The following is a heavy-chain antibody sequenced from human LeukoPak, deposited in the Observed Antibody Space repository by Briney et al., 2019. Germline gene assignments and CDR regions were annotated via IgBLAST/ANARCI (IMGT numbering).Heavy chain of an antibody. CDR2: IYPGDSDT. CDR1: GYSFTSYW. D-gene: IGHD5-24*01. J-gene: IGHJ4*02. CDR3: AREGNQDGYTEGFDY. Sequence: GESLKISCKGSGYSFTSYWIGWVRQMPGKGLEWMGIIYPGDSDTRYSPSFQGQVTISADKSISTAYLQWSSLKASDTAMYYCAREGNQDGYTEGFDYWGQGTLVTVSS. V-gene: IGHV5-51*01.